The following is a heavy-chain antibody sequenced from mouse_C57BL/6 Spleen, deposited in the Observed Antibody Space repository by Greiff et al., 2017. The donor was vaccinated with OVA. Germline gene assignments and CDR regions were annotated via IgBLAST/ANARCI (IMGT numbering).Heavy chain of an antibody. CDR3: ARLSH. V-gene: IGHV1-50*01. J-gene: IGHJ3*01. CDR2: IDPSDSYT. Sequence: VQLQQPGAELVKPGASVKLSCKASGYTFTSYWMQWVKQRPGQGLEWIGEIDPSDSYTNYNQKFKGKATLTVDTSSSTAYMQLSSLTSEDSAVYYCARLSHWGQGTLVTVSA. CDR1: GYTFTSYW.